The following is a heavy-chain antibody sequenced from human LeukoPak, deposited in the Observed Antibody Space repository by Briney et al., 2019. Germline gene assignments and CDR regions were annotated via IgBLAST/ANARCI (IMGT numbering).Heavy chain of an antibody. CDR1: GFMFSSYA. Sequence: GGALRLSCEASGFMFSSYALSWVRQAPGKGLEWVSAIGGSGGSTYYADSVKGRFIISRDNSKNTLYLQMNSLRAEDTAVYYCAKGTGTTGRRWFDPWGQGILVTVSS. CDR2: IGGSGGST. J-gene: IGHJ5*02. D-gene: IGHD1-1*01. CDR3: AKGTGTTGRRWFDP. V-gene: IGHV3-23*01.